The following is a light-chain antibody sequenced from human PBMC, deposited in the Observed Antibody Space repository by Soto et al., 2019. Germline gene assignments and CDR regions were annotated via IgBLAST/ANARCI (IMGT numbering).Light chain of an antibody. V-gene: IGKV3-20*01. CDR3: KQYGSSGK. CDR1: QSVSNNY. J-gene: IGKJ1*01. CDR2: GAS. Sequence: IVLTHSHSALSLSPGEKATLSFMASQSVSNNYLAWYQQKPGQAPRLLIDGASNRATGIPGRFSGSGSGKDFTLTISRLEPEDFAVYYCKQYGSSGKFGQGTKVDIK.